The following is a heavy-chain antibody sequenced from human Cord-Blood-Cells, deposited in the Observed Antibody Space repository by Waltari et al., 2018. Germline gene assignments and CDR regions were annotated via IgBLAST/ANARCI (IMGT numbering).Heavy chain of an antibody. CDR1: GGSFSGYY. CDR3: AGGAWYYDFWSGYLNWFDP. J-gene: IGHJ5*02. Sequence: QVQLQQWGAGLLKPSETLSLTCAVYGGSFSGYYWSWIRQPPGKGLEWIGEINHSGSTNDNPSHRSRGTIAVGTSKNQFSLKLSSVTAADTAVYYCAGGAWYYDFWSGYLNWFDPWGQGTLVTVSS. CDR2: INHSGST. D-gene: IGHD3-3*01. V-gene: IGHV4-34*01.